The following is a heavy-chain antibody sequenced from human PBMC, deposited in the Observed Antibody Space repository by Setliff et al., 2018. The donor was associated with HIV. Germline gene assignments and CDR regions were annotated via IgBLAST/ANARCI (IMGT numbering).Heavy chain of an antibody. V-gene: IGHV1-69*13. D-gene: IGHD3-10*01. CDR3: ARSGRGVRGVIIPGSYYYYMDV. Sequence: SVKVSCKTSGGTFSTYVISWVRQAPGQGLEWMGGIITIFGTPNYAQKFQDRVTITADESTSTAYMELRSLRSEDTAVYYCARSGRGVRGVIIPGSYYYYMDVWGRGTTVTV. J-gene: IGHJ6*03. CDR2: IITIFGTP. CDR1: GGTFSTYV.